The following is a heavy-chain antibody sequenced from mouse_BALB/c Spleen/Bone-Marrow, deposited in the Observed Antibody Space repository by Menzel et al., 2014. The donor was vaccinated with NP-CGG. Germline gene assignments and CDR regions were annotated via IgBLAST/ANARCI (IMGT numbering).Heavy chain of an antibody. Sequence: EVQLVESGGGLVQPGGSRKLSCAASGFTFSSFGMHWVRQAPEKGLEGVAYISNGSGTIYYADTVKGRFTISRDNPKNTLFLQMTSLRSEDTAMYYCARKGAMITHYYAMDYWGQGTSVTVSS. CDR3: ARKGAMITHYYAMDY. J-gene: IGHJ4*01. D-gene: IGHD2-4*01. CDR1: GFTFSSFG. V-gene: IGHV5-17*02. CDR2: ISNGSGTI.